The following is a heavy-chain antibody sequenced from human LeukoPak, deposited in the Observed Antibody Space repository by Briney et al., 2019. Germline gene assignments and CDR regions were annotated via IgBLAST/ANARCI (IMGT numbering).Heavy chain of an antibody. J-gene: IGHJ6*03. CDR3: ARIHFQFYYMDV. D-gene: IGHD2/OR15-2a*01. CDR2: IHQRGST. Sequence: PSETLSLTCTVSGGSISNYYWSWIRQPPGKGLEWIGHIHQRGSTYYNPSLKSRVTISVDRPKNQVSLKLIAMTAADTAVYYCARIHFQFYYMDVWGKGTTVTVSS. V-gene: IGHV4-59*12. CDR1: GGSISNYY.